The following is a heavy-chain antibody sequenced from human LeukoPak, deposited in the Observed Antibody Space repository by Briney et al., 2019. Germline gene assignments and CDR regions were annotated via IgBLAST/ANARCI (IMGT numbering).Heavy chain of an antibody. D-gene: IGHD4-17*01. V-gene: IGHV3-20*04. CDR1: GFTFDENG. CDR3: ARDKFYYGFDY. J-gene: IGHJ4*02. CDR2: INRNGGST. Sequence: PGGSLRLSCEASGFTFDENGMSWVRQAPGKGLEWVSGINRNGGSTTYADSVKGRFTISRDNAKKYLYLEMNSLRAEDTALYYCARDKFYYGFDYWGQGTLVTVS.